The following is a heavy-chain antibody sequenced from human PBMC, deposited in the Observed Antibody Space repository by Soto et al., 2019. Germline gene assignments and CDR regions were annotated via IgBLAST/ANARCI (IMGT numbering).Heavy chain of an antibody. CDR1: GFTFGDYA. D-gene: IGHD5-12*01. Sequence: GGSLRLSCTASGFTFGDYAMSWFRQAPGKGLEWVGFIRSKAYGGTTEYAASVKGRFTISRDDSKSIAYLQMNSLKTEDTAVYYCTIVATTPNGNYYYYYYGMDVWGQGTTVTVSS. V-gene: IGHV3-49*03. CDR2: IRSKAYGGTT. J-gene: IGHJ6*02. CDR3: TIVATTPNGNYYYYYYGMDV.